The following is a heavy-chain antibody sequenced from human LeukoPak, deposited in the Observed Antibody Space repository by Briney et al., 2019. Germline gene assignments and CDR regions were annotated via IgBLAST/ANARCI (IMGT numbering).Heavy chain of an antibody. CDR3: ARDPPPLGWFGELLKSPFDY. CDR1: GFSFSSYS. J-gene: IGHJ4*02. CDR2: ISTGSSYI. D-gene: IGHD3-10*01. Sequence: PGGSLRLSCAASGFSFSSYSMNWVRQAPGKGLEWVSSISTGSSYIYYTDSVKGRFTISRDNAKNSLYLQMNSLRAEDTAVYYCARDPPPLGWFGELLKSPFDYWGQGTLVTVSS. V-gene: IGHV3-21*01.